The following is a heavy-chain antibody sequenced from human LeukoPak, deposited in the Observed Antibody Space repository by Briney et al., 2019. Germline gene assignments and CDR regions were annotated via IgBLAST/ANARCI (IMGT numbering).Heavy chain of an antibody. J-gene: IGHJ4*02. Sequence: PGGSLRLSCAASGFTFSSYSMNWVRQAPGKGLEWVSSISSSSSYIYYADSVKGRFTISRDNAKNSLYLQMNSLRAEDTAVYYCARLKGSGSYSLDYWGQGTLVTVSS. CDR3: ARLKGSGSYSLDY. D-gene: IGHD3-10*01. CDR1: GFTFSSYS. V-gene: IGHV3-21*01. CDR2: ISSSSSYI.